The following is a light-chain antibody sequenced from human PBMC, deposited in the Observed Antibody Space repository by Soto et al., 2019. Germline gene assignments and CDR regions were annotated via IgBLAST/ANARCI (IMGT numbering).Light chain of an antibody. CDR2: WAS. CDR1: QSVLYTSNNKNY. Sequence: DIVMTQSPDSLAVSLGERATINCKSSQSVLYTSNNKNYLAWYQQKPGQPPHLLIYWASTRESGVPDRFSGSGSGTDFTLTISSLQAEDVAVYYCQQYYTTPPTFGQGTKVEIK. CDR3: QQYYTTPPT. J-gene: IGKJ1*01. V-gene: IGKV4-1*01.